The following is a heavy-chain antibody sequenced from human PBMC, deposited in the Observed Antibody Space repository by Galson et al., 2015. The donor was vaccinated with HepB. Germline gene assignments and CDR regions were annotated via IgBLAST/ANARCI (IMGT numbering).Heavy chain of an antibody. V-gene: IGHV1-69*02. CDR2: IIPILGIA. CDR1: GGTFSSYT. Sequence: SVKVSCKASGGTFSSYTISWVRQAPGQGLEWMGRIIPILGIANYAQKFQGRVTITADKSTSTAYMELSSLRSEDTAVYYCASALDCSGGSCSWWGQGTLVTVSS. J-gene: IGHJ4*02. D-gene: IGHD2-15*01. CDR3: ASALDCSGGSCSW.